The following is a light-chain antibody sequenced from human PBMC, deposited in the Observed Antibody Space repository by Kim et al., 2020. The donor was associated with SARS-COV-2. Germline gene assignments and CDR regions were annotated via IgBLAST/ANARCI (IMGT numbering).Light chain of an antibody. Sequence: TIACTDTSSDMGAYKYVSWYQQHPGKAPKLRIYEVNRRPSGVPDRFSGSKSGNTASLTVSGLQAEDEADYYCTSYAGSNNLDVFGTGTKVTVL. CDR3: TSYAGSNNLDV. V-gene: IGLV2-8*01. CDR1: SSDMGAYKY. J-gene: IGLJ1*01. CDR2: EVN.